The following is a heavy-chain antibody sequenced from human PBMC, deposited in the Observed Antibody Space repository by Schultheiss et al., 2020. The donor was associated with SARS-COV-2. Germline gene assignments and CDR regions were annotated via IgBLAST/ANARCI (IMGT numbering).Heavy chain of an antibody. CDR3: ARELGIWSSFDY. D-gene: IGHD7-27*01. CDR2: ISYDGSNK. J-gene: IGHJ4*02. V-gene: IGHV3-30*04. CDR1: GFTFSRYA. Sequence: GGSLRLSCSASGFTFSRYAFHWVRQAPGKGLEWLAVISYDGSNKYYADSVKGRFTISRDNSKNTLYLQMNSLRAEDTAVYYCARELGIWSSFDYWGQGTLVTVSS.